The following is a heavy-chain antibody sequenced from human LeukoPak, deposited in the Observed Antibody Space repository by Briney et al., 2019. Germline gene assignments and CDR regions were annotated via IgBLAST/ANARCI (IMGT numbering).Heavy chain of an antibody. CDR2: IYTSGST. J-gene: IGHJ3*02. CDR1: GDSISSGSYY. V-gene: IGHV4-61*02. CDR3: ARVWFSSYHNAFDI. Sequence: SETLSLTCTVSGDSISSGSYYWSWIRQPAGKGLEWIGRIYTSGSTNYNPSLKSRVTISVDTSKNQFSLKLSSVTAADTAVYYCARVWFSSYHNAFDIWGQGTMVTVSS. D-gene: IGHD6-19*01.